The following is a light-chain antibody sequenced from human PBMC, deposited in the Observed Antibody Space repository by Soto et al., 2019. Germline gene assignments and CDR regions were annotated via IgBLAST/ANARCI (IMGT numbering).Light chain of an antibody. V-gene: IGLV2-14*01. CDR1: SSDVGGYNF. J-gene: IGLJ2*01. Sequence: QSVLTQPASVSGSPGQSITISCIGTSSDVGGYNFVSWYQQHPGKAPKLMIYEVSNRPSGVSTRFSGSKSGNTASLTISGLQAEHEADYYCFSYRSTGILLFGGGTKLTVL. CDR3: FSYRSTGILL. CDR2: EVS.